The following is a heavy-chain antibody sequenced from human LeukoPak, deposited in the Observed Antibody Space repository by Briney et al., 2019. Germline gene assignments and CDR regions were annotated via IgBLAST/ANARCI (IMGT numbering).Heavy chain of an antibody. CDR1: GFTFSSYN. Sequence: GGSLRLSCAASGFTFSSYNMNWVRQAPGKGLEWVSSISSSSSYIYYADSVRGRFTISRDNAKNSLYLQINSLRAEDTAVYYCARDRGYVDYWGQGTLVTVSS. CDR3: ARDRGYVDY. J-gene: IGHJ4*02. CDR2: ISSSSSYI. V-gene: IGHV3-21*01.